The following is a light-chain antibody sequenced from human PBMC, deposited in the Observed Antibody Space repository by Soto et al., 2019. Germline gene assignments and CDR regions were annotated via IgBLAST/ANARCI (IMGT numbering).Light chain of an antibody. CDR1: QRVTNRY. CDR3: HQYGSSQFN. Sequence: EIVLTQSPGTLSLSPGERATLSCRASQRVTNRYLAWYQQKPGRGPRLLIYGPSSRATGITDKFSGSGSGTDFTLTIDRLEPEDSEVYYCHQYGSSQFNFGQGTKVDI. CDR2: GPS. J-gene: IGKJ2*01. V-gene: IGKV3-20*01.